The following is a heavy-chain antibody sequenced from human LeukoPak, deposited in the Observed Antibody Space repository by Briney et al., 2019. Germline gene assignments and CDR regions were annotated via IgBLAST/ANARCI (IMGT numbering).Heavy chain of an antibody. Sequence: PGGSLRLSCAVSGFSFNNYWMGWVRQAPGKGLEWVANIKQDGSEKYYVDSVKGRFSISRDNAKNSLYLQMNSLRAEDTAVYYCARDYDFWSGYLDYWGQGTLVTVSS. CDR1: GFSFNNYW. J-gene: IGHJ4*02. D-gene: IGHD3-3*01. CDR2: IKQDGSEK. CDR3: ARDYDFWSGYLDY. V-gene: IGHV3-7*05.